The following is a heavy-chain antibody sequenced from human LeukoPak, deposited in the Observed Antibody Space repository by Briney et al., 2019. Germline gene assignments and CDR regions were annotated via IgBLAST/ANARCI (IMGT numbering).Heavy chain of an antibody. CDR3: AKEGAYPIITYDS. CDR1: GFTFSSYW. D-gene: IGHD3-10*01. Sequence: GGSLRLSCAASGFTFSSYWMNWVRQAPGKGLEWVANIKQDGSEKYYVDSAKGRFTISRDNAKNSLYLQMNSLRAEDTAVYYCAKEGAYPIITYDSWGQGTLVTVSS. CDR2: IKQDGSEK. V-gene: IGHV3-7*01. J-gene: IGHJ5*01.